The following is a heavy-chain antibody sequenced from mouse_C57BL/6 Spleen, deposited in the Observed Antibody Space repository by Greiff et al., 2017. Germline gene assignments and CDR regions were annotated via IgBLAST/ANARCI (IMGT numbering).Heavy chain of an antibody. Sequence: QVQLQQPGAEPVRPGSSVKLSCKASGYTFTSYWMHWVKQRPIQGLEWIGNIDPSDSETHYNQKFKDKATLTVDKSSSTAYMQLSSLTSEDSAVXYCARDDDYDYAMDYWGQGTSVTVSS. J-gene: IGHJ4*01. CDR3: ARDDDYDYAMDY. V-gene: IGHV1-52*01. D-gene: IGHD2-4*01. CDR1: GYTFTSYW. CDR2: IDPSDSET.